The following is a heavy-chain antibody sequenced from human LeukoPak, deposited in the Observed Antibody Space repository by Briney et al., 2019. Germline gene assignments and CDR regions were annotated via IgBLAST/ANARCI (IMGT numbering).Heavy chain of an antibody. Sequence: SETLSLTCTVSGGSISSYYWSWIRQPPGKGLEWIGYIYYSGSTNYNPSLKSRVTISVDSSRNQFSLNLSSVTAADTAVYYCARVKFNYYDSSNAFDIWGQGTMVTVSS. J-gene: IGHJ3*02. CDR3: ARVKFNYYDSSNAFDI. CDR1: GGSISSYY. D-gene: IGHD3-22*01. V-gene: IGHV4-59*01. CDR2: IYYSGST.